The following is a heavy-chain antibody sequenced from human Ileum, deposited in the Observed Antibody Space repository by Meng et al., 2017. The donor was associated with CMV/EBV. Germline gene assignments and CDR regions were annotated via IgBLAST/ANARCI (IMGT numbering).Heavy chain of an antibody. V-gene: IGHV3-66*02. Sequence: GGSLRLSCAASGLTVSSNYMSWVRQAPGKGLQWVSITYNDGTTYYADYVKGRFTISRDNSKNTLSLQMNSLRTEDTAVYYCASSTVVNVGGYWGRGTLVTVSS. D-gene: IGHD4-23*01. CDR1: GLTVSSNY. CDR2: TYNDGTT. J-gene: IGHJ4*02. CDR3: ASSTVVNVGGY.